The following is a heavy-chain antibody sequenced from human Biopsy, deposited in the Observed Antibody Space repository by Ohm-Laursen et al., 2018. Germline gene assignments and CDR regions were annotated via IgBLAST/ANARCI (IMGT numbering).Heavy chain of an antibody. CDR2: ISSSSSFT. D-gene: IGHD3-3*01. CDR1: GFTFSSFS. V-gene: IGHV3-21*04. J-gene: IGHJ5*02. CDR3: ARDLYDFCGGCPFDP. Sequence: SLRLSCTASGFTFSSFSINWVRQAPGKGLEWVSSISSSSSFTYYADSVKGRFTIYRDNAKNSVYLHLKSLRAEDTAMYYCARDLYDFCGGCPFDPWGQGTLVTVS.